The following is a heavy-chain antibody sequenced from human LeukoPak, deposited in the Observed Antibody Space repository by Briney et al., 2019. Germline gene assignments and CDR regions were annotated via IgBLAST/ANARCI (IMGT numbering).Heavy chain of an antibody. CDR2: IYYSGST. CDR3: ARFLSDSSGWNADAFDI. Sequence: SETLSLTYTVSDGSISNYYWSWIRQPPGKGLEWIGYIYYSGSTNYNPSLKSRVTISVDTSKNQFSLKLNSVTAADTAVYYCARFLSDSSGWNADAFDIWGQGTMVTVSS. CDR1: DGSISNYY. D-gene: IGHD6-19*01. V-gene: IGHV4-59*01. J-gene: IGHJ3*02.